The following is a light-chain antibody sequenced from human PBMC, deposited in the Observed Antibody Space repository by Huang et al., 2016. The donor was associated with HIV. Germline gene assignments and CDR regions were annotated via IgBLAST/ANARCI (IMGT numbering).Light chain of an antibody. CDR2: GAS. CDR1: QIINRY. Sequence: DIQMTQAPSSLSAPVGDRVIITCRASQIINRYLNWYQQMSGRAPKLVISGASTLQGGVSTRFSGRGAGTDFTLTITDVQPEDSATYFCQQSYNIPRTFGQGTLLEI. J-gene: IGKJ2*01. CDR3: QQSYNIPRT. V-gene: IGKV1-39*01.